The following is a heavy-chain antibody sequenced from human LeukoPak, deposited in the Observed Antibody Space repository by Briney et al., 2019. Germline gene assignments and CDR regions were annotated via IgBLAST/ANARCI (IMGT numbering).Heavy chain of an antibody. D-gene: IGHD5-18*01. Sequence: PSETLSLTCAVYGGSFSGYYWSWIRQPPGKGLEWIGYIYYTGSAKYNPSLKSRVTMSVDRSKNQFSLRLSSVTAADTAVYYCARQQRTYSYGYDYWGQGTLVTVSS. V-gene: IGHV4-59*01. CDR1: GGSFSGYY. CDR3: ARQQRTYSYGYDY. CDR2: IYYTGSA. J-gene: IGHJ4*02.